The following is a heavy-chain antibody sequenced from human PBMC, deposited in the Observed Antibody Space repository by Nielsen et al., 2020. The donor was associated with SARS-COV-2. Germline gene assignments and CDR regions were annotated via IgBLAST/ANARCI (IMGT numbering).Heavy chain of an antibody. CDR3: AKRRVAVAGTWYFDY. D-gene: IGHD6-19*01. Sequence: GGSLKLSCAASGFTFSSYAMSWVRQAPGKGLEWVSAISGSGGSTYYADSVKGRFTISRDNSKNTLYLQMNSLRAEDTAVYYCAKRRVAVAGTWYFDYWGQGTLVTVSS. V-gene: IGHV3-23*01. CDR1: GFTFSSYA. J-gene: IGHJ4*02. CDR2: ISGSGGST.